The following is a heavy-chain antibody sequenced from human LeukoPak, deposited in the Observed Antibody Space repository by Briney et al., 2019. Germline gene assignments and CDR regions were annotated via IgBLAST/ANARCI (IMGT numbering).Heavy chain of an antibody. CDR3: AKTYTGSYLGAFDI. V-gene: IGHV3-23*01. J-gene: IGHJ3*02. Sequence: RSYAITGRRLATRKGLEWVSAISGGGAVTYYADSVKGRFTISRDNSKNTLYLQMNSLRAEDTAVYYCAKTYTGSYLGAFDIWGQGTMVTVSS. CDR1: RSYA. D-gene: IGHD1-26*01. CDR2: ISGGGAVT.